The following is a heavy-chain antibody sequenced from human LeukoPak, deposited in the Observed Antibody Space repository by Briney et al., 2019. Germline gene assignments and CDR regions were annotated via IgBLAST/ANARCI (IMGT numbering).Heavy chain of an antibody. CDR2: ISYDGSHE. J-gene: IGHJ3*02. D-gene: IGHD1-26*01. CDR1: GFTFSSYA. Sequence: GRSLRLSCAASGFTFSSYAIHWVRQAPGKGLEWVAVISYDGSHEYYGDSVKGRFTISRDNSENTLYLQMNSLRAEDTAVYYCARGSVVGGRDAFDIWGQGTMVTVSS. V-gene: IGHV3-30-3*01. CDR3: ARGSVVGGRDAFDI.